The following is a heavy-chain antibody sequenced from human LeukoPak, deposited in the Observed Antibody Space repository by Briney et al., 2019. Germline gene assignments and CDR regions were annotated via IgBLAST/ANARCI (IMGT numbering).Heavy chain of an antibody. CDR1: GGSISSSSYY. V-gene: IGHV4-39*01. CDR2: IYYSGST. CDR3: ARASGSYGYTSGSYYFDY. D-gene: IGHD5-18*01. Sequence: SSETLSLTCTVSGGSISSSSYYWGWIRQPPGKGLEWIGSIYYSGSTYYNPSLKSRVTIFVDASKNQSSLKLSSVTAADTAVYYCARASGSYGYTSGSYYFDYWGQGTLVTVSS. J-gene: IGHJ4*02.